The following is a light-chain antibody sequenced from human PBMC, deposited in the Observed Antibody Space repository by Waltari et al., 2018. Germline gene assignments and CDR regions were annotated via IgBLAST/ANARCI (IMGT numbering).Light chain of an antibody. Sequence: SYVLTQPPSVAAAPGATARVTCGGNNIERKSVHWYQQKPGQAPVLVISYDSDRPSGIPERFSGSNSGDTATLTISRVEAGDEADYYCQVWDANTDPGVFGTGTEVTVL. V-gene: IGLV3-21*01. CDR2: YDS. CDR1: NIERKS. J-gene: IGLJ1*01. CDR3: QVWDANTDPGV.